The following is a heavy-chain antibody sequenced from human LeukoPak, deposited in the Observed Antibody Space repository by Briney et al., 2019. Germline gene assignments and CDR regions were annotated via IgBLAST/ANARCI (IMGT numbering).Heavy chain of an antibody. CDR2: ISYDGSNK. D-gene: IGHD2-8*01. CDR3: ARGIVQLPRGYYYGMDV. Sequence: GGSLRLSCAASGFTFSSYAMHWVRQAPGKGLEWVAVISYDGSNKYYADSVKGRFTISRDNSKNTLYLQMNSLRAEDTAVYYCARGIVQLPRGYYYGMDVWGQGTTVTVSS. V-gene: IGHV3-30-3*01. CDR1: GFTFSSYA. J-gene: IGHJ6*02.